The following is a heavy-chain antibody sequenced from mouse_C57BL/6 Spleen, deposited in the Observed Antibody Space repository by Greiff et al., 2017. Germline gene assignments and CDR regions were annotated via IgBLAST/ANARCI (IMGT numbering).Heavy chain of an antibody. Sequence: QVQLQQSGPELVKPGASVKISCKASGYAFSSSWMNWVKQRPGEGLEWIGRIYPGDGDTNYNGKFKGKATLTADKSSSTAYMQLSSLTSEDSAVYFCTRSESYYSNSWFDYWGQGTTLTFSS. CDR3: TRSESYYSNSWFDY. V-gene: IGHV1-82*01. CDR1: GYAFSSSW. CDR2: IYPGDGDT. J-gene: IGHJ2*01. D-gene: IGHD2-5*01.